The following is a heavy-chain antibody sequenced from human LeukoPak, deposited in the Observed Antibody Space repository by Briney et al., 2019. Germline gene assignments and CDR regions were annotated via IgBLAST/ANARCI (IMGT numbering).Heavy chain of an antibody. J-gene: IGHJ6*03. Sequence: GASVKVSCKASGYTFTSYGISWVRQAPGQGLEWMGWISAYNGNTNCAQKLQGRVTMTTDTSTSTAYMELRSLRSDDTAVYYCARAGFDVVVPAAIWRPYYYYYMDVWGKGTTVTISS. CDR1: GYTFTSYG. D-gene: IGHD2-2*02. V-gene: IGHV1-18*01. CDR3: ARAGFDVVVPAAIWRPYYYYYMDV. CDR2: ISAYNGNT.